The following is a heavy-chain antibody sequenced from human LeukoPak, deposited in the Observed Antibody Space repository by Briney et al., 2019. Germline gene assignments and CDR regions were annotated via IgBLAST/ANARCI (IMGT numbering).Heavy chain of an antibody. Sequence: GSSVKVSCKASGGSFGNFAISWVRQAPGQGFEWLGGIFGTVTYAPNFQGRVSFTTDESTSTAYMELSGLTSEDTAVYYFVAQLVDAPPTFDYWGQGTLVTVSS. CDR2: IFGTV. CDR1: GGSFGNFA. D-gene: IGHD1-1*01. J-gene: IGHJ4*02. V-gene: IGHV1-69*05. CDR3: VAQLVDAPPTFDY.